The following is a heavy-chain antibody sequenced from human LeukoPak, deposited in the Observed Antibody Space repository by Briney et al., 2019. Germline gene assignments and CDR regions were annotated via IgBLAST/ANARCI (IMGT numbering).Heavy chain of an antibody. CDR1: GFTFSSYS. CDR3: ARAVAAIFDY. D-gene: IGHD6-19*01. J-gene: IGHJ4*02. V-gene: IGHV3-48*01. CDR2: ISSSSSTI. Sequence: GGSLRLSCAASGFTFSSYSMNWVRQAPGKGLEWVSCISSSSSTIYYADSVKGRFTISRDNVKNSLYLQMNSLRAEDTAVYYCARAVAAIFDYWGQGTLVTVSS.